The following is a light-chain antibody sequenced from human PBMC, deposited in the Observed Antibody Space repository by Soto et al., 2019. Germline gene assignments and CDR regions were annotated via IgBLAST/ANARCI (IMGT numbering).Light chain of an antibody. J-gene: IGLJ2*01. CDR2: LNSDGSH. V-gene: IGLV4-69*01. CDR1: SVHSSYA. Sequence: QPVLTQSPSASASLGASVKLTCTLSSVHSSYAIAWHQQQPEKGPRYLMKLNSDGSHSKGDGIPDRFSGSSSGAERYLTISSPQSEDEADYYCQTWGNGIVVFGGGTKLTVL. CDR3: QTWGNGIVV.